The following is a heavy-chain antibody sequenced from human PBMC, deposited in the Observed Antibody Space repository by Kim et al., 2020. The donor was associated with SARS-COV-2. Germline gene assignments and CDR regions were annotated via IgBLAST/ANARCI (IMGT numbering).Heavy chain of an antibody. V-gene: IGHV3-23*01. J-gene: IGHJ4*02. CDR3: ASRIAAAGQNYFDY. CDR1: GFTFSSYA. CDR2: ISGSGGST. D-gene: IGHD6-13*01. Sequence: GGSLRLSCAASGFTFSSYAMSWVRQAPGKGLEWVSAISGSGGSTYYADSVKGRFTISRDNSKNTLYLQMNSLRAEDTAVYYCASRIAAAGQNYFDYWGQGTLVTVSS.